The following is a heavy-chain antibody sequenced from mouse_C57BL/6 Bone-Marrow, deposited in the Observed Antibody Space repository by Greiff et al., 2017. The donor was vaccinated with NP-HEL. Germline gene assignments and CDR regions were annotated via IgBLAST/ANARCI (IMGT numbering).Heavy chain of an antibody. CDR3: AREGDYYGSSLYWYFDV. Sequence: QVQLQQPGAELVKPGASVKLSCKASGYTFTSYWMHWVKQRPGQGLEWIGMIHPNSGSTNYNEKFKSKATLTVDKSSSTAYRQLSSLTSEDSAVYYCAREGDYYGSSLYWYFDVWGTGTTVTVSS. V-gene: IGHV1-64*01. CDR1: GYTFTSYW. D-gene: IGHD1-1*01. CDR2: IHPNSGST. J-gene: IGHJ1*03.